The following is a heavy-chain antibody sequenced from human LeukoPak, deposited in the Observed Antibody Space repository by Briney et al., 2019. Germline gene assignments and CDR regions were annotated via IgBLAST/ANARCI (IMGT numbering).Heavy chain of an antibody. Sequence: GGSLRLSCAASGFTFSNAWMSWVRQAPGKGLEWVGRIKSKTDGGTTDYAAPVKGRFTISRDDSKSIAYLQMNSLETEDTAMYYCTRDGGTLDYWGQGTLVTVSS. CDR3: TRDGGTLDY. J-gene: IGHJ4*02. D-gene: IGHD3-16*01. CDR1: GFTFSNAW. V-gene: IGHV3-15*01. CDR2: IKSKTDGGTT.